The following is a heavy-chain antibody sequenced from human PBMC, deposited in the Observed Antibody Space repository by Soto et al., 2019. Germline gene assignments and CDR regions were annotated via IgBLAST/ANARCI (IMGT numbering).Heavy chain of an antibody. V-gene: IGHV3-23*01. CDR3: ARSYVVGNYYYGMDV. Sequence: EVQLLESGGGLVQPGGSLRLSCAASGFTFSSYAMSWVRQAPGKGLEWVSAISGSGGSTYYADSVKGRFTISRDNSKNTLYLQMHSLRAEDTAVYYCARSYVVGNYYYGMDVWGQGTTVTVSS. J-gene: IGHJ6*02. D-gene: IGHD2-21*01. CDR1: GFTFSSYA. CDR2: ISGSGGST.